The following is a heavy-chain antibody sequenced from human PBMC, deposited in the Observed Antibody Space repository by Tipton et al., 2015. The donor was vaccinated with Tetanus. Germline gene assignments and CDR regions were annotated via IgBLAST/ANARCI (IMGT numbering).Heavy chain of an antibody. Sequence: TLSLTCTVSGGSISSGGYYWSWIRQHPGKGLEWIGDIYFSGSTYYNPSLKTRVTISVDTSKNQSSLRLKSVTAADTAVYYCARDQARGARGWNYFDYWGQGTLVTVSS. D-gene: IGHD1-26*01. CDR3: ARDQARGARGWNYFDY. CDR1: GGSISSGGYY. J-gene: IGHJ4*02. CDR2: IYFSGST. V-gene: IGHV4-31*03.